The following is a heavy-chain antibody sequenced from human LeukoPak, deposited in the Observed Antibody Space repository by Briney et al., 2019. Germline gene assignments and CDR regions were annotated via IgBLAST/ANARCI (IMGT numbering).Heavy chain of an antibody. CDR2: LYYSGST. D-gene: IGHD6-13*01. J-gene: IGHJ4*02. Sequence: SETLSLTCTVSGGSISSYYWSWIRQPPGKGLEWIGYLYYSGSTNYNPSLKSRVTISVDTSKNQFSLKLSSVTAADTAVYYCARWIAAAGTEYYFDYWGQGTLVTVSS. V-gene: IGHV4-59*01. CDR1: GGSISSYY. CDR3: ARWIAAAGTEYYFDY.